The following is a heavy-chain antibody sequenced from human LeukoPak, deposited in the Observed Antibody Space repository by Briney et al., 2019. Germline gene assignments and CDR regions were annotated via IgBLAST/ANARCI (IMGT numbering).Heavy chain of an antibody. CDR3: ARDPNTAMVHSHKRYYYGMDV. Sequence: ASVKVSCKVPRYTLSELSIHCVRQAPGQGLEWMGIINPSGGSTSYAQKFQGRVTMTRDTSTSTVYMELSSLRSEDTAVYYCARDPNTAMVHSHKRYYYGMDVWAKGPRSPSP. J-gene: IGHJ6*02. CDR2: INPSGGST. V-gene: IGHV1-46*01. D-gene: IGHD5-18*01. CDR1: RYTLSELS.